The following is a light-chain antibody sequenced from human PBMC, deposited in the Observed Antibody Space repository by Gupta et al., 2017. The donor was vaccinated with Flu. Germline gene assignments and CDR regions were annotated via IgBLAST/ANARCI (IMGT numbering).Light chain of an antibody. Sequence: DIQMTQSPSSLSAAVGDRVTVTCRASQSIDDYLSWYQQKPGKVPKLLIYATSKLQSGVPSRFSGSGSGTDFTLTISRLQPEDFATYYCQQRDSTPITFGGGTKVEIK. CDR1: QSIDDY. V-gene: IGKV1-39*01. CDR2: ATS. J-gene: IGKJ4*01. CDR3: QQRDSTPIT.